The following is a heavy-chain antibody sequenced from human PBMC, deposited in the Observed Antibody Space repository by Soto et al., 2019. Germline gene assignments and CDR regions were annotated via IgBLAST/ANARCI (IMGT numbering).Heavy chain of an antibody. D-gene: IGHD5-12*01. Sequence: SETLSLTCTVSDGSISSYYWGWIRQPPGKGLEWIGYIFYTGSTNYNPSLKSRVTISVDTSKNQFSLKLSSVTAADTAVYYCARDSGYEGYFDYWGQGTLVTVSS. CDR2: IFYTGST. CDR3: ARDSGYEGYFDY. V-gene: IGHV4-59*01. CDR1: DGSISSYY. J-gene: IGHJ4*02.